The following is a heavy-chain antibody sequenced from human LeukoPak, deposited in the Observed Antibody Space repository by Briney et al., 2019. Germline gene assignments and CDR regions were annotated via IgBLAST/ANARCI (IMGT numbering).Heavy chain of an antibody. Sequence: APVKVSCKASGYTFTGYYMRWVRQAPGQGLEWMGWINPNSGGTNYAQKFQGRVTMTRDTSISTAYMELSRLRSDDTAVYYCASLSVPATAIGPFDYWGQGTLVTVSS. CDR3: ASLSVPATAIGPFDY. CDR2: INPNSGGT. CDR1: GYTFTGYY. J-gene: IGHJ4*02. V-gene: IGHV1-2*02. D-gene: IGHD2-2*01.